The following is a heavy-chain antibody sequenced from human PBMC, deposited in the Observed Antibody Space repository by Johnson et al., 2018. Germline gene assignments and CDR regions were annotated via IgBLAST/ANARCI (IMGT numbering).Heavy chain of an antibody. CDR2: INSDGSNT. V-gene: IGHV3-74*01. CDR3: ARDRFPDYGDYRVCFDV. CDR1: GFTFSSYW. Sequence: VQLQESGGGLVQPGGSLRLSCAASGFTFSSYWMHWVRQAPGKGLVWVSRINSDGSNTNYADSVKGRFTISQDNAKNTLFLQMNSLIAEDTAVYYCARDRFPDYGDYRVCFDVGCQGTMVTVSS. D-gene: IGHD4-17*01. J-gene: IGHJ3*01.